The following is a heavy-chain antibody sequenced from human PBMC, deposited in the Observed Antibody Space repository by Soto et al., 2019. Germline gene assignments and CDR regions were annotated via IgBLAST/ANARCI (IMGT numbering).Heavy chain of an antibody. CDR1: GFTFSSYS. CDR2: IYSGGSS. D-gene: IGHD5-12*01. CDR3: ARVAPFDY. J-gene: IGHJ4*02. Sequence: GGSLRLSCAASGFTFSSYSMNWVRQAPGKGLEWLSVIYSGGSSYYADSVKGRFTVSRDSSKNTLYLQMNSLRAEDTAVYYCARVAPFDYWGQGTLVTVSS. V-gene: IGHV3-66*01.